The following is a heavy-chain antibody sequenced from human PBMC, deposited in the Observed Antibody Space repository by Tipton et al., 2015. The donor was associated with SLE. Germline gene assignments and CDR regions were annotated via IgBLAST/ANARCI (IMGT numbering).Heavy chain of an antibody. J-gene: IGHJ6*02. CDR1: GYSFTTYW. CDR2: IYPGDSDT. CDR3: ARQDQRGYYYYGMDV. V-gene: IGHV5-51*01. Sequence: QLVQSGAEVKKPGESLKISCKGSGYSFTTYWIGWGRQMPGKGLEWMGFIYPGDSDTTYSPSFQGQVTISADNSISTAYLQWSSLKASDTAIYYCARQDQRGYYYYGMDVWGQGTTVTVSS. D-gene: IGHD3-3*01.